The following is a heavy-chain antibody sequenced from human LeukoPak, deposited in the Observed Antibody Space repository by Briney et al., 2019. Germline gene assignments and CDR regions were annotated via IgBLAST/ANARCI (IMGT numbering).Heavy chain of an antibody. CDR3: VRGPYGSGISNWFDP. CDR2: IYYSGDT. CDR1: DGAIAGYS. J-gene: IGHJ5*02. V-gene: IGHV4-59*01. Sequence: SETLSLTCTVSDGAIAGYSWSWIRQAPGKGLEWIGHIYYSGDTNYNPSLQSRVTVSVDTSKNQFSLRLTSVSAADTAVYYCVRGPYGSGISNWFDPWGQGTQVIVSS. D-gene: IGHD3-10*01.